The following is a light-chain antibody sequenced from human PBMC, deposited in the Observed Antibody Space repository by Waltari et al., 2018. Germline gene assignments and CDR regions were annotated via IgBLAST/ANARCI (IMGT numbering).Light chain of an antibody. J-gene: IGKJ1*01. V-gene: IGKV1-33*01. CDR1: RDINNY. CDR3: QHYDGVPPWT. CDR2: DAS. Sequence: DIQMTQSPSSLSASLGDRVTTTCQASRDINNYLNWYQQKPGKAPKLLIYDASTLETGVPSRFSGSGSGTDFVFTISRLQPEDIATYYCQHYDGVPPWTFGQGTRVDFK.